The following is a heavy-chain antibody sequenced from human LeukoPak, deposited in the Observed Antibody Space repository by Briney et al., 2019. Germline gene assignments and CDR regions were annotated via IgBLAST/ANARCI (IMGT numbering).Heavy chain of an antibody. D-gene: IGHD3-10*01. CDR1: GGSISSYY. V-gene: IGHV4-59*01. Sequence: SETLSLTCTVSGGSISSYYWSWIRQPPGKGLEWIGYIYYSGSTNYNPSLKSRVTISVDTSKNQFSLKLSSVTAADTAVYYCARGDGRGVPLYYFDYWGQGTLATVSS. J-gene: IGHJ4*02. CDR2: IYYSGST. CDR3: ARGDGRGVPLYYFDY.